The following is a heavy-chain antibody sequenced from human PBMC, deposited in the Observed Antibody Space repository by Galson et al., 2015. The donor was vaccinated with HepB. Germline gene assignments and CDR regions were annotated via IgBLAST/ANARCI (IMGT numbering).Heavy chain of an antibody. CDR3: ARGLDCGGDCHPPGYDYAMDV. CDR2: INSDGSTT. D-gene: IGHD2-21*02. CDR1: GFTFSNYR. Sequence: SLRLSCAASGFTFSNYRMHWVRLAPGKGLVWVSRINSDGSTTTYADSVKGRFTISRDNAKNTLYLHMSSVRAEDTGVYYCARGLDCGGDCHPPGYDYAMDVWGRGTTVTVSS. V-gene: IGHV3-74*03. J-gene: IGHJ6*02.